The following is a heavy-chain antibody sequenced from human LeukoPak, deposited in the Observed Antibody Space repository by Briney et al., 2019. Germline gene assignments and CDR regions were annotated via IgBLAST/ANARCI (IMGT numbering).Heavy chain of an antibody. CDR2: ISSSSSYI. J-gene: IGHJ4*02. Sequence: GGSLRLSCAASGFTFSSYSMNWVRQAPGKGLEWVSSISSSSSYIYYADSVKGRFTISRDNAENSLYLQMNSLRAEDTAVYYCARGRQAAGREYYFDYWGQGTLVTVSS. CDR3: ARGRQAAGREYYFDY. CDR1: GFTFSSYS. D-gene: IGHD6-13*01. V-gene: IGHV3-21*01.